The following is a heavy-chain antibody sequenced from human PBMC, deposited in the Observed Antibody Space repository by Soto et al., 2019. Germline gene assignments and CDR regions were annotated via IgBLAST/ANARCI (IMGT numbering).Heavy chain of an antibody. Sequence: QVQLVESGGGVVQPGRSLRLSCAASGFTFSSYGMHWVRQAPGKGLEWVAVIAYDGSNQYYVDSVKGRFTISRDNSKNTLYLQMSSLRPEDTAVYFCAKSRMGSSWYEGVSWGQGTLVTVSS. V-gene: IGHV3-30*18. CDR1: GFTFSSYG. CDR2: IAYDGSNQ. CDR3: AKSRMGSSWYEGVS. J-gene: IGHJ5*02. D-gene: IGHD6-13*01.